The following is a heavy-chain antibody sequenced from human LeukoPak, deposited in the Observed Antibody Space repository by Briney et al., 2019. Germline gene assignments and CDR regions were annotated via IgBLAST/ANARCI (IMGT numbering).Heavy chain of an antibody. J-gene: IGHJ4*02. CDR2: INSDGSST. CDR3: ARGPSTSFDY. V-gene: IGHV3-74*01. CDR1: GFTFSSYW. D-gene: IGHD2-2*01. Sequence: GGSLRLSCAASGFTFSSYWMHWVRQAPGKGLVWVSRINSDGSSTSYAHSVKGRFTISRHNAKNTLYLQMNSLRAEHTAVYYFARGPSTSFDYWGQGTLVTVSS.